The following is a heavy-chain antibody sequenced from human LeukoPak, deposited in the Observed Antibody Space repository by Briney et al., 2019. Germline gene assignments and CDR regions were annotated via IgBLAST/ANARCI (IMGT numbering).Heavy chain of an antibody. Sequence: GGSLRLSCAASGFTVSSDYMSWVRQAPGKGLQWVSVIYTGGSTYYADSVKGRFTIFRDNSKNTLYLQMNSLRAEDTAVYYCARVFYSGYSRWFDPWGQGTLVTVSS. D-gene: IGHD5-12*01. J-gene: IGHJ5*02. CDR3: ARVFYSGYSRWFDP. CDR2: IYTGGST. CDR1: GFTVSSDY. V-gene: IGHV3-66*01.